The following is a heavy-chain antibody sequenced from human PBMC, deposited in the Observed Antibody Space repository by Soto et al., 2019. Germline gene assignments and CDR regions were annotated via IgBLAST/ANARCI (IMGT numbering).Heavy chain of an antibody. D-gene: IGHD5-12*01. J-gene: IGHJ4*02. CDR1: GFTFSSYS. V-gene: IGHV3-21*01. Sequence: EVQLVESGGGLVKPGGSLRLSCAASGFTFSSYSMNWVRQAPGKGLEWVSSISSSSSYIYYADSVKGRFTISRDNAKKSLYLQMNILRAEDTAVYYCASMPREYSGYDVGYWCQGTLVTVSS. CDR3: ASMPREYSGYDVGY. CDR2: ISSSSSYI.